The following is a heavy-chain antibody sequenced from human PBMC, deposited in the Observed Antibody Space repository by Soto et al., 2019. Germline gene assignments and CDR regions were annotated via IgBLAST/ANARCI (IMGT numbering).Heavy chain of an antibody. D-gene: IGHD4-17*01. CDR1: GFTFSSYS. CDR3: ARDKYGDYLADY. Sequence: EVQLVESGGGLVQPGGSLRISCAASGFTFSSYSMNWVRQAPGKGLEWVSHISSSSSTIYYADSVKGRFTISRDNAKNSLYLQVNSLRAEDTAVYYCARDKYGDYLADYWGQGTLVTVSS. V-gene: IGHV3-48*01. CDR2: ISSSSSTI. J-gene: IGHJ4*02.